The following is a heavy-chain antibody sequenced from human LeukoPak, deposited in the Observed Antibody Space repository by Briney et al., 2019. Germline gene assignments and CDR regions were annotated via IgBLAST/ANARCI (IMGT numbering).Heavy chain of an antibody. CDR2: IYYSGST. Sequence: NPSETLSLTCTVSGGSISSSSYYWGWIRQPPGKGLEWIGSIYYSGSTYYNPSLESRVTISVDTSKNQFSLKLASVTAADTAIYYCAKGAGGFSYYNWFDPWGQGTLVTVSS. CDR3: AKGAGGFSYYNWFDP. D-gene: IGHD5-18*01. J-gene: IGHJ5*02. CDR1: GGSISSSSYY. V-gene: IGHV4-39*07.